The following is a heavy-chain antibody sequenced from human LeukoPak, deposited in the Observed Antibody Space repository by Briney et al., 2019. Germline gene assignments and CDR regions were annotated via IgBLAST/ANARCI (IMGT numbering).Heavy chain of an antibody. CDR3: ARDLTPGPAWAS. D-gene: IGHD4-23*01. Sequence: PGGSLRLSCTASGFTVSSNYMSWVRQAPGKGLEWVSVINNGGNTYYADSVKGRFTISRDNSKNTLYLQMNSLRAEDTAVYYCARDLTPGPAWASWGQGTLVTVSS. J-gene: IGHJ5*02. V-gene: IGHV3-53*01. CDR1: GFTVSSNY. CDR2: INNGGNT.